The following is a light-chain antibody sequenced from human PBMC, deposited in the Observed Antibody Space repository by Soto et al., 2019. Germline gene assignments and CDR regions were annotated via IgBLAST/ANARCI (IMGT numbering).Light chain of an antibody. V-gene: IGLV1-51*02. CDR3: GTWDSSLXAVV. CDR1: SSNIGNNY. CDR2: ENN. Sequence: QSVLTQPPSVSAAPGQKVTISCSGSSSNIGNNYVSWYQQLPGTAPKLLIYENNKRPSGIPDRFSGSKSGTSATLGITGLQTGDEADYYCGTWDSSLXAVVFGGGTK. J-gene: IGLJ2*01.